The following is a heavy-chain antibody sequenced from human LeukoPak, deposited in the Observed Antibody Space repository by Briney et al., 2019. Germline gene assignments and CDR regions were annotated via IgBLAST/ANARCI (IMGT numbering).Heavy chain of an antibody. V-gene: IGHV1-18*01. Sequence: ASVKVSCKASGYTFTSYGISWVRQAPTHPPPPLPPPTAYNGNTNYAQKLQGRVTMTTDTSTSTAYMELRSLRSDDTAVYYCARDRAAVAGTWMGAWFDPWGQGTLVTVSS. CDR1: GYTFTSYG. J-gene: IGHJ5*02. CDR3: ARDRAAVAGTWMGAWFDP. D-gene: IGHD6-19*01. CDR2: PTAYNGNT.